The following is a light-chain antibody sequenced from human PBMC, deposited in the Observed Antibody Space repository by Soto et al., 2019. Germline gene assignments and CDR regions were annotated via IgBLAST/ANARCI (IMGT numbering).Light chain of an antibody. J-gene: IGKJ2*01. Sequence: DIQLTQSPSFLSASVRDRVTITCRASQGISSSLAWYQQKPGKAPKLLIYSASTLQSGVPSRFSGSGSGTECTLTISSLQPEDFATYFCQQLNTYPHTFGQGTKLEIK. CDR1: QGISSS. CDR3: QQLNTYPHT. CDR2: SAS. V-gene: IGKV1-9*01.